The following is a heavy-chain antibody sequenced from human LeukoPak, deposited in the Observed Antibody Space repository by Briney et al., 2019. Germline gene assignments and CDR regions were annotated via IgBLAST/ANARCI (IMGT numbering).Heavy chain of an antibody. Sequence: GGSLRLSCAASGFTFSSYDMHWVRQATGKGLEWVSAISTAGDTYYPGSVKGRFTISRENAKNSLYLQMNSLRAGDTAVYYCARGAYDSSGYAFDYWGQGTLVTVSS. D-gene: IGHD3-22*01. J-gene: IGHJ4*02. CDR2: ISTAGDT. V-gene: IGHV3-13*01. CDR3: ARGAYDSSGYAFDY. CDR1: GFTFSSYD.